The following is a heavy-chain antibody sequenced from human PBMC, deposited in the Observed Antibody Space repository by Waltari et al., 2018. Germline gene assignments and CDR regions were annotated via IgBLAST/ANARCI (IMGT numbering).Heavy chain of an antibody. CDR3: TRDPAGGIDV. CDR2: IYKYGNT. CDR1: GGSINSGRYF. V-gene: IGHV4-61*02. Sequence: QVQLQESGPGLVKPSETLSLPCNVSGGSINSGRYFWSWVRQPAGEGVEFIGRIYKYGNTIYNPSLTGRVTITMDMSRNQFSLRLKSVTAADTAVYYCTRDPAGGIDVWGQGTLVTVSS. D-gene: IGHD3-16*01. J-gene: IGHJ4*02.